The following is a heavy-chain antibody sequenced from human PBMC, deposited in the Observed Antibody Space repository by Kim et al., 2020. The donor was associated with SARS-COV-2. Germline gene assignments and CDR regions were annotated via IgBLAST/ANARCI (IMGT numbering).Heavy chain of an antibody. Sequence: SVKGRFTISRDNAKNSLYLQMNSLRAEDTAVYYCARWGLRLVATIRNFDYWGQGTLVTVSS. J-gene: IGHJ4*02. D-gene: IGHD5-12*01. V-gene: IGHV3-11*06. CDR3: ARWGLRLVATIRNFDY.